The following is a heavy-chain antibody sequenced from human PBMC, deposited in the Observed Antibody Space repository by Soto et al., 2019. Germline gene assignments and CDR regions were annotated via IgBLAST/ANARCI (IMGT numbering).Heavy chain of an antibody. CDR1: GDSVSSNSAA. J-gene: IGHJ5*02. CDR3: ARVTESIAARPGWFDP. V-gene: IGHV6-1*01. Sequence: QVQLQQSGPGLVKPSQTLSLTCAISGDSVSSNSAAWNWIRQSPSRGLEWLGRTYYRSKWYNDYAVSVKSRTTINPDTSKNQFSLQLNSVTPEDTAVYYCARVTESIAARPGWFDPWGQGTLVTVSS. D-gene: IGHD6-6*01. CDR2: TYYRSKWYN.